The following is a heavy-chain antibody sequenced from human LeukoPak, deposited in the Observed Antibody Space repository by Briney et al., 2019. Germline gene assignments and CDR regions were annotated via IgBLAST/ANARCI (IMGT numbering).Heavy chain of an antibody. J-gene: IGHJ4*02. CDR2: INHSGST. CDR3: ARGTMTTVTYYFDY. D-gene: IGHD4-17*01. CDR1: GGSFSGYY. V-gene: IGHV4-34*01. Sequence: SETLSLTCAVYGGSFSGYYWSWIRQPPGKGLEWIGEINHSGSTNYNPSLKSRVTISVDTSKNQFSLKLSSVTAADTAVYYCARGTMTTVTYYFDYWAREPWSPSPQ.